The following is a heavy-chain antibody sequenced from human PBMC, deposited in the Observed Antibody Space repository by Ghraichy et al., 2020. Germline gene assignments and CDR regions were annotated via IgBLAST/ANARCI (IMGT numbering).Heavy chain of an antibody. D-gene: IGHD3-3*01. J-gene: IGHJ6*02. Sequence: ASVKVSCKASGYTFTSYGISWVRQAPGQGLEWMGWISAYNGNTNYAQKLQGRVTMTTDTSTSTAYMELRSLRSDDTAVYYCAFFRLRFLEPGYYYYGMDVWGQGTMVTVSS. CDR3: AFFRLRFLEPGYYYYGMDV. V-gene: IGHV1-18*01. CDR1: GYTFTSYG. CDR2: ISAYNGNT.